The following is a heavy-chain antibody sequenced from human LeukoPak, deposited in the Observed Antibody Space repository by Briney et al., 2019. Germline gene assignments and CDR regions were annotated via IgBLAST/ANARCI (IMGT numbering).Heavy chain of an antibody. J-gene: IGHJ3*02. V-gene: IGHV3-11*06. CDR3: ARDHYSSSWYFFSAFDI. D-gene: IGHD6-13*01. Sequence: GGSLRLSCAASGFTFSDYYMSWIRQAPGKGLEWVSYISSSSSYIYYADSVKGRFTISRDNAKNSLYLQMNSLRAEDTAVYYCARDHYSSSWYFFSAFDIWGQGTMVTVSS. CDR2: ISSSSSYI. CDR1: GFTFSDYY.